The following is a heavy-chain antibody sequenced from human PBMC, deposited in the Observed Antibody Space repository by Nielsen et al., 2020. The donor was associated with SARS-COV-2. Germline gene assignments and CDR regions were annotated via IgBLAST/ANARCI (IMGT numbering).Heavy chain of an antibody. CDR2: INHRGST. CDR3: AGPVYCSSTTCSGPFDY. D-gene: IGHD2-2*01. CDR1: GGSFSGYH. Sequence: SETLSLTCAVYGGSFSGYHCSWTRQLPGKGLEWFGEINHRGSTNYNPSLKSRVTISVDTSKNQLSLKLSSVTAADTAVYYCAGPVYCSSTTCSGPFDYWGQGTLVTVSS. J-gene: IGHJ4*02. V-gene: IGHV4-34*01.